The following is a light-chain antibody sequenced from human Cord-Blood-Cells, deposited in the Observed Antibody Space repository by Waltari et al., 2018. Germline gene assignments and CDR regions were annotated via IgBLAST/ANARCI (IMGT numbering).Light chain of an antibody. CDR3: QQYYSTPLT. CDR2: WAS. J-gene: IGKJ4*01. CDR1: QSGLYSSNNKNY. Sequence: DIVMTQSPDSLAVSLGERATINCKSSQSGLYSSNNKNYLAWYQQKPGQPPKLLIYWASTRESGVPDRFSGSGSATDFTLTISSLQAEDVAVYYCQQYYSTPLTFGGGTKVEIK. V-gene: IGKV4-1*01.